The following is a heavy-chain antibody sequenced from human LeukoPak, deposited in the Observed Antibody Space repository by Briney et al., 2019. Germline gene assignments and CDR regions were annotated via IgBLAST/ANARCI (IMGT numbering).Heavy chain of an antibody. Sequence: ASVKVSCKASGATFSSYAISWVRQAPGQGLEWMGGIIPIFGTANYAQKFQGRVTITTDESTSTAYMELSSLRSEDTAVYYCARRGSSGYYAFDIWGQGTMVTVSS. J-gene: IGHJ3*02. CDR2: IIPIFGTA. CDR1: GATFSSYA. V-gene: IGHV1-69*05. CDR3: ARRGSSGYYAFDI. D-gene: IGHD3-22*01.